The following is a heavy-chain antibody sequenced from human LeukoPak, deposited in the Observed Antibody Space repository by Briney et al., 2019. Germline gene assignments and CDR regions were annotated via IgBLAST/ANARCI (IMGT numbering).Heavy chain of an antibody. CDR2: ISSSGSTI. Sequence: GGSLRLSCAASGFTFSDYYMSWIRQAPGKGLEWVSYISSSGSTIYYADSVKGRFTISRDNAKNSLYLQMNSLRAEDTAVYYCARDSPRYSSRVWSSIDPWGQGTLVTVSS. V-gene: IGHV3-11*04. CDR1: GFTFSDYY. D-gene: IGHD6-13*01. J-gene: IGHJ5*02. CDR3: ARDSPRYSSRVWSSIDP.